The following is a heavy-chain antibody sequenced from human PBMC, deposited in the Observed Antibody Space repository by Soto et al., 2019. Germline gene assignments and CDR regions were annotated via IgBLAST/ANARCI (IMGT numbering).Heavy chain of an antibody. CDR2: IFYSGST. J-gene: IGHJ6*02. V-gene: IGHV4-59*01. CDR3: ATQTGLYYYGLDV. Sequence: QVQLEESGPGLVKPSETLSLTCTVSGGSINAFFWSWVRQPPGKGLESIGYIFYSGSTTYNPSLKSRVTISLATSKTQFSMNLTSVTAADTAFYYCATQTGLYYYGLDVWGQGTMVAVSS. CDR1: GGSINAFF.